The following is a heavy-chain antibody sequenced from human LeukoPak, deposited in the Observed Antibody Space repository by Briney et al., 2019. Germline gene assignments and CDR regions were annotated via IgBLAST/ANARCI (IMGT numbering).Heavy chain of an antibody. CDR2: IYYSGST. CDR1: GGSLSSYY. CDR3: AREVPGDGYYFDY. D-gene: IGHD1-1*01. V-gene: IGHV4-59*01. Sequence: SETLSLTCTVSGGSLSSYYWSWIRQPPGKGLEWIGYIYYSGSTNYNPSLKSRVTISVDTSKNQFSLKLSSVTAADTAVYYCAREVPGDGYYFDYWGQGTLVTVSS. J-gene: IGHJ4*02.